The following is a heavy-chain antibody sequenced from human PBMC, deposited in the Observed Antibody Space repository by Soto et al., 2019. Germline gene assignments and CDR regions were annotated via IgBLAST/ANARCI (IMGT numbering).Heavy chain of an antibody. Sequence: NPSDTLSLTCTVSGGSINSYYWSWIRQPAGKGLEWIGRIYTSGSTNYNPSLKSRVTMSVDTSKNRFSLKLSSVTAADTAVYYCARGICSKVGATIWFGPWGQGTLVTVSS. CDR1: GGSINSYY. D-gene: IGHD1-26*01. J-gene: IGHJ5*02. V-gene: IGHV4-4*07. CDR3: ARGICSKVGATIWFGP. CDR2: IYTSGST.